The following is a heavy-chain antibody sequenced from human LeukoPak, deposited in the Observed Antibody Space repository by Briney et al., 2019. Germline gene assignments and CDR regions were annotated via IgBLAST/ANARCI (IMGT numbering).Heavy chain of an antibody. Sequence: GGSLRLSCAASGFTFSNYRMSWVRQAPGKGLEWVANIKQDGSEKHYVDSVEGRFTISRDNAENSLYLQMNSLRVEDTAVYYCATGPRYCGSSTCYEDYWGQGTLVSVSS. V-gene: IGHV3-7*03. J-gene: IGHJ4*02. CDR1: GFTFSNYR. CDR2: IKQDGSEK. CDR3: ATGPRYCGSSTCYEDY. D-gene: IGHD2-2*01.